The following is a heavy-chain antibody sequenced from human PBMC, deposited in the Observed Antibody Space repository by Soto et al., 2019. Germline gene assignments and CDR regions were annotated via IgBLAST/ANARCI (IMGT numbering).Heavy chain of an antibody. J-gene: IGHJ4*03. V-gene: IGHV3-11*06. CDR2: ISSSSTYT. CDR3: ARGLHKAARVFEY. D-gene: IGHD6-6*01. Sequence: GGSLRLSCAASGFTFSDYYMSWIRQAPGKGLEWVSYISSSSTYTNYGDSVKGRFTISRDNAKNSLYLQMNSLRAEDTALYHWARGLHKAARVFEYWGQGSLVTGSS. CDR1: GFTFSDYY.